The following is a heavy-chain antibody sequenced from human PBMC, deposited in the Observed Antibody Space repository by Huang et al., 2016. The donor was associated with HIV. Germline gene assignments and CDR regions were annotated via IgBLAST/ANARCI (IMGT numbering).Heavy chain of an antibody. Sequence: QLQLQESGPGLVKPSETLSLTCTVSGGSIRSDNYYWGWIRQPPGKGLEWIGSIYYRGSTYYNPSRKSRVTITVDTSKNQFSRKMRSVTAADTAVYYCARLPGSITMIRGVITDPYWGQGTLVTVSS. CDR1: GGSIRSDNYY. V-gene: IGHV4-39*01. CDR2: IYYRGST. J-gene: IGHJ4*02. D-gene: IGHD3-10*01. CDR3: ARLPGSITMIRGVITDPY.